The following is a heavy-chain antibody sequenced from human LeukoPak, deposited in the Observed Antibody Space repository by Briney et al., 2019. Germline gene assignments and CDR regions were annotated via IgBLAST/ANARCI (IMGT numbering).Heavy chain of an antibody. CDR2: INPSGGAR. CDR1: GYTFTSYY. D-gene: IGHD1-26*01. V-gene: IGHV1-46*01. CDR3: ARPALYSDAFDI. J-gene: IGHJ3*02. Sequence: GASVKVSCKASGYTFTSYYMHWVRQAPGQGPEWMGIINPSGGARSYAPKFQGRVTVTRDTSTGTVYMELSSLRSEDTGVYYCARPALYSDAFDIWGQGTMVTVSS.